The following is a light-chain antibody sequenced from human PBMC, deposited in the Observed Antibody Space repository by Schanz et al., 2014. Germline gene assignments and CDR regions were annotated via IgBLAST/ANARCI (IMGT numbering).Light chain of an antibody. CDR2: GAS. CDR1: QSVSSSY. V-gene: IGKV3-20*01. CDR3: QHFGWPPLYT. J-gene: IGKJ3*01. Sequence: EIVLTQSPGTLSLSPGERATLSCRASQSVSSSYLAWYQQKPGQAPRLLIYGASSRATGIPDRFSGSGSGTGFTLTISRLEPEDFAVYYCQHFGWPPLYTFGPGTSVDI.